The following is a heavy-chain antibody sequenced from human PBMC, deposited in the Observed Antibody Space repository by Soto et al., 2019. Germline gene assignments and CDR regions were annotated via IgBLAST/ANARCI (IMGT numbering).Heavy chain of an antibody. D-gene: IGHD6-19*01. CDR1: GFTFSSYA. V-gene: IGHV3-23*01. Sequence: PGGSLRLSCAASGFTFSSYAMSWVRQAPGKGLEWVSAISGSGGSTYYADSVKGRFTISRDNSKNTLYLQMSSLRAEDTAVYYCPKDLEGSPVAQNGMDVWGQGTPVTLSS. CDR2: ISGSGGST. J-gene: IGHJ6*02. CDR3: PKDLEGSPVAQNGMDV.